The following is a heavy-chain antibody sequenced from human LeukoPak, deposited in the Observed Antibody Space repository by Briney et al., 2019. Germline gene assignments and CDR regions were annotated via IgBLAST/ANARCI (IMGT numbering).Heavy chain of an antibody. CDR3: ARLHNYYDSSGYFDY. CDR1: GYTFTSYG. CDR2: ISAYNGNT. Sequence: ASVKVSCKASGYTFTSYGISWVRQAPGQGLEWMGWISAYNGNTNYAQKLQGRVTMTTDISTSTAYMELRSLRSDDTAVYYCARLHNYYDSSGYFDYWGQGTLVTVSS. D-gene: IGHD3-22*01. V-gene: IGHV1-18*01. J-gene: IGHJ4*02.